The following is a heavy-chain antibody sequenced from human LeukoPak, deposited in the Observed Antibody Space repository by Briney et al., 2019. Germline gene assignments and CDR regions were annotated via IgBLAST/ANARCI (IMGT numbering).Heavy chain of an antibody. CDR2: FDPEDGET. J-gene: IGHJ6*03. CDR1: GYTLTELS. Sequence: GASVKVSCKVSGYTLTELSMHWVRQAPGKGLEWVGGFDPEDGETIYAQKFQGRVTMTEDTSTDTAYMELSSLRSEDTAVYYCATSHCSGGSCYSSYYYYMDVWGKGTTVTVSS. V-gene: IGHV1-24*01. CDR3: ATSHCSGGSCYSSYYYYMDV. D-gene: IGHD2-15*01.